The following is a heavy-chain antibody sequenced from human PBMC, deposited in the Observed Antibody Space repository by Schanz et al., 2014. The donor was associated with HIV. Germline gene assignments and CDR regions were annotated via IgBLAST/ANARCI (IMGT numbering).Heavy chain of an antibody. CDR3: ARGGIWEWDQPDFDY. V-gene: IGHV3-30*19. CDR1: GFTFSTYG. D-gene: IGHD2-15*01. CDR2: IWYDGSNK. Sequence: QVQLVESGGRVVQPGRSLRLSCAASGFTFSTYGMHWVRQAPGKGLEWVAVIWYDGSNKYYADSVKGRFTISRDNSKNTVYLQMNSLRAEDTAVYYCARGGIWEWDQPDFDYWGQGTLVTVSS. J-gene: IGHJ4*02.